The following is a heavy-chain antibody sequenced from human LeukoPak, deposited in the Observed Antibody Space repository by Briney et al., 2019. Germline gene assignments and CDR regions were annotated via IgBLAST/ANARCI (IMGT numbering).Heavy chain of an antibody. J-gene: IGHJ6*02. CDR3: AKSVVVAATDYYYGMDV. CDR1: GFTFSSYG. CDR2: ISYDGSNK. V-gene: IGHV3-30*18. Sequence: GGSLRLSCAASGFTFSSYGMGWVRQAPGKWRGWVAVISYDGSNKYYADSVKGRFTISRDNSKNTLYLQMNSLRAEDTAVYYCAKSVVVAATDYYYGMDVWGQGTTVTVSS. D-gene: IGHD2-15*01.